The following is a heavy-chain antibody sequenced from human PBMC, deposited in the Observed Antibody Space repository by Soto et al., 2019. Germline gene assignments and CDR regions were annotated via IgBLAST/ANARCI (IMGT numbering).Heavy chain of an antibody. V-gene: IGHV4-31*03. D-gene: IGHD2-2*01. CDR3: ARRRCSTTTCCDP. Sequence: PSETLSLTCSVSGGSINSGNYYWSWIRQHPGKGLEWIGYISYSGSAHYNPSLRSRVFISVDTSRNQFSLKLSSVTAADTAVYYCARRRCSTTTCCDPWGQGTLVTVSS. CDR1: GGSINSGNYY. CDR2: ISYSGSA. J-gene: IGHJ5*02.